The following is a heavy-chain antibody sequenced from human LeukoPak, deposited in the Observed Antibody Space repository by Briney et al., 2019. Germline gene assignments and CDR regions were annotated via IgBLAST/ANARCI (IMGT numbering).Heavy chain of an antibody. D-gene: IGHD6-13*01. CDR1: GGSISSSSYY. Sequence: PSETLSLTCTVSGGSISSSSYYWGWIRQPPGKGLEWIGSIYYSGSTYYTPSLKSRVTISVDTSKNQFSLKLSSVPAADTAVYYCARFTLAAAGTHRSSTLRRSGYHFDYWGQGTLVTVSS. CDR3: ARFTLAAAGTHRSSTLRRSGYHFDY. J-gene: IGHJ4*02. V-gene: IGHV4-39*01. CDR2: IYYSGST.